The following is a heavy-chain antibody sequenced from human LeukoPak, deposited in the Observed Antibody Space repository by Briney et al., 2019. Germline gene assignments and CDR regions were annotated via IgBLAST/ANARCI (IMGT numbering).Heavy chain of an antibody. J-gene: IGHJ4*02. V-gene: IGHV1-24*01. CDR3: AAETYSTTLDH. D-gene: IGHD2/OR15-2a*01. CDR1: GYSLTDLS. CDR2: FDPEDDET. Sequence: ASVKVSCKVSGYSLTDLSMFWVRQTPGKGLEWMGGFDPEDDETMYAQGFQGRITMTQDTSTDTAYLEVSSLSSEDTAIYYCAAETYSTTLDHWGQGTLVTVSS.